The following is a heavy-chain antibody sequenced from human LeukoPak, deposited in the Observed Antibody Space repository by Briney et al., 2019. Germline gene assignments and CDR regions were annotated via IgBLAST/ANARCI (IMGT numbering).Heavy chain of an antibody. V-gene: IGHV4-39*07. CDR1: GGSISSSSYY. CDR2: MHHSGST. Sequence: SETLSLTCTVSGGSISSSSYYWGWIRQPPGKGLEWIGSMHHSGSTYYNPSLKSRVTISVDTSKNEFSLKLSSVTAADTAVYYCARDGLWIQNAFDIWGQGTMVTVSA. CDR3: ARDGLWIQNAFDI. J-gene: IGHJ3*02. D-gene: IGHD5-18*01.